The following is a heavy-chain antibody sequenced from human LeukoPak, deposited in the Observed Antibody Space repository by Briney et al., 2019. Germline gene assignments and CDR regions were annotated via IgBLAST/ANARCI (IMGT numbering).Heavy chain of an antibody. CDR3: ARDRFTMVRGVIIRSSSSSEYFQH. V-gene: IGHV1-69*05. D-gene: IGHD3-10*01. CDR2: IIPIFGTA. J-gene: IGHJ1*01. Sequence: SVKVSCKASGGTFSSYAISWVRQAPGQGPEWMGRIIPIFGTANYAQKFQGRVTITTDESTSTAYMELSSLRSEDTAVYYCARDRFTMVRGVIIRSSSSSEYFQHWGQGTLVTVSS. CDR1: GGTFSSYA.